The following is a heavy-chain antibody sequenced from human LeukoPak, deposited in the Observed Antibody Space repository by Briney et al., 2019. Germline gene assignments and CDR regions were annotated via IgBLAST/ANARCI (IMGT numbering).Heavy chain of an antibody. D-gene: IGHD6-13*01. CDR1: GFTFSSYS. CDR2: ISSSSSTI. V-gene: IGHV3-48*01. CDR3: AKGLAAAGTGFDY. Sequence: GGSLRLSCAASGFTFSSYSMNWVRQAPGKGLEWVSYISSSSSTIYYADSVKGRFTISRDNSRNTLYLQMNSLRAEDTAVYYCAKGLAAAGTGFDYWGQGTLVTVSS. J-gene: IGHJ4*02.